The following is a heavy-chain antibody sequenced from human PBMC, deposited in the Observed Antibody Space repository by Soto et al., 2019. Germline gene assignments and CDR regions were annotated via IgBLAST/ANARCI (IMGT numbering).Heavy chain of an antibody. Sequence: SETLSLTCTVSCGSISSSSYYWGWIRQPPGKGLEWIGSIYYSGSTYYNPSLKSRVTISVDTSKNQFSLKLSSVTAADTAVYYCARTGTSNGKDVWGKGTTVTVSS. CDR2: IYYSGST. D-gene: IGHD2-2*01. J-gene: IGHJ6*04. V-gene: IGHV4-39*01. CDR3: ARTGTSNGKDV. CDR1: CGSISSSSYY.